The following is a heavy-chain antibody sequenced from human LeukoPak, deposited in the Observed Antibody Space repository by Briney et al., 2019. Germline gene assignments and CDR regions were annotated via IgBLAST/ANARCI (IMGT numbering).Heavy chain of an antibody. Sequence: GGSLRLSCAASGFTFSSYGMHWVRQAPGKGLEWVAVISYDGSNKYYADSVKGRFTISRDNSKNTLYLQMNSLRAEDTAVYYCAKDRTDYSSSSPYFDYWGQGTLVTVSS. J-gene: IGHJ4*02. CDR2: ISYDGSNK. CDR3: AKDRTDYSSSSPYFDY. CDR1: GFTFSSYG. V-gene: IGHV3-30*18. D-gene: IGHD6-13*01.